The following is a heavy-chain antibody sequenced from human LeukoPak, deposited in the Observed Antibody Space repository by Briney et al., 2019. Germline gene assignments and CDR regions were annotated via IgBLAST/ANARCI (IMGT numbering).Heavy chain of an antibody. V-gene: IGHV3-21*01. D-gene: IGHD3-3*01. CDR1: GFTFSSYS. CDR2: ISSSSSYI. CDR3: ARGDPDISFGVAGEAFDI. J-gene: IGHJ3*02. Sequence: GGSLRLSCAASGFTFSSYSMNWVRQAPGKGLEWVSSISSSSSYIYYADSLKGRFTISRDNAKKSLYLQMNSLRAEDTAVYYCARGDPDISFGVAGEAFDIWGQGTMVTVSS.